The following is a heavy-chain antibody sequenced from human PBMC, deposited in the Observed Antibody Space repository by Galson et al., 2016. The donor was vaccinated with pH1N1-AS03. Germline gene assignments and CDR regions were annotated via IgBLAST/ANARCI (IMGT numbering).Heavy chain of an antibody. J-gene: IGHJ6*02. V-gene: IGHV3-30*18. CDR1: GFTFSSYG. CDR2: ISYDGSNK. CDR3: AKDLGTHYYGMDV. Sequence: SLRLSCAASGFTFSSYGMHWVRQAPGKGLEWVAVISYDGSNKYYADSVKGRFTISRDNPKNTLYLQMKSLRAEDTAVYYCAKDLGTHYYGMDVWGQGTTVTVSS.